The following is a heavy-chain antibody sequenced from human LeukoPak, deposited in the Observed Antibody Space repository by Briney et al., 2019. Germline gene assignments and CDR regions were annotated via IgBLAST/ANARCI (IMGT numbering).Heavy chain of an antibody. CDR1: GGSISSYY. D-gene: IGHD1-26*01. J-gene: IGHJ4*02. Sequence: ETLSLTCTVSGGSISSYYWSWIRPPPGKGLEWVSVISGGGGETFYADSVKGRFTISRDNSKNTLYLQMNSLRVEDTAVYYCAKGRTLVGGSTRSYDYWGQGTLVTVSS. CDR2: ISGGGGET. CDR3: AKGRTLVGGSTRSYDY. V-gene: IGHV3-23*01.